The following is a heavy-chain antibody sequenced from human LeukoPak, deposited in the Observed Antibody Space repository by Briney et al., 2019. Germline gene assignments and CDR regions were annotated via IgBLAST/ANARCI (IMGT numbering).Heavy chain of an antibody. D-gene: IGHD3-22*01. CDR1: GGSFSGYY. CDR3: ARTLGHYYDSSGYYYYHHAFDI. J-gene: IGHJ3*02. Sequence: SETLSLTCAVYGGSFSGYYWSWIRQPPGKGLEWIGSIYYSGSTYYNPSLKSRVTISVDTSKNQFSLKLSSVTAADTAVYYCARTLGHYYDSSGYYYYHHAFDIWGQGTMVTVSS. CDR2: IYYSGST. V-gene: IGHV4-34*01.